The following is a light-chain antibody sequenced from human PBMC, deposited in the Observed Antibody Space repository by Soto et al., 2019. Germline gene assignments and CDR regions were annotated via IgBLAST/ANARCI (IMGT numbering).Light chain of an antibody. CDR2: DAS. CDR1: QSISSW. Sequence: DIPMTRTPSTLSASVGDSVTITCLASQSISSWLAWYQQKPGKAPKLLIYDASSLESGVPSRFSGSGSGTEFTLTISSLQPDDFATYYCQQYNSYSWTFGQGTKVDIK. V-gene: IGKV1-5*01. J-gene: IGKJ1*01. CDR3: QQYNSYSWT.